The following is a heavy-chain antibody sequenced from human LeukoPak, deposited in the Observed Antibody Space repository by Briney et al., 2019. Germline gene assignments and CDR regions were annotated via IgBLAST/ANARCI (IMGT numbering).Heavy chain of an antibody. CDR2: ISAYNGNT. Sequence: ASVKVSCKASGYTFTSYGISWVRQAPGQGLEWMGWISAYNGNTNYAQKLQGRVTMTTDTSTSTAYMELWSLRSDDTAVYYCARDATYYYDSSGYYPFDYWGQGTLVTVSS. CDR3: ARDATYYYDSSGYYPFDY. V-gene: IGHV1-18*01. CDR1: GYTFTSYG. J-gene: IGHJ4*02. D-gene: IGHD3-22*01.